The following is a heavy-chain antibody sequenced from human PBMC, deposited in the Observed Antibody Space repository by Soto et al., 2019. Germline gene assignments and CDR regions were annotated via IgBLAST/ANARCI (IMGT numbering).Heavy chain of an antibody. J-gene: IGHJ5*01. CDR1: GGSISSSTFY. CDR3: ARHASVAVADTPLGS. CDR2: IYESGIT. D-gene: IGHD6-19*01. Sequence: QLQLQESGPGLVKPSETLSLTCTVSGGSISSSTFYWGWIRQPPGKGLEWIGSIYESGITYFNPSLKSRVTISVDTSKNQFSLKLSSVTAADTAVYYCARHASVAVADTPLGSWGQGTLVTVSS. V-gene: IGHV4-39*01.